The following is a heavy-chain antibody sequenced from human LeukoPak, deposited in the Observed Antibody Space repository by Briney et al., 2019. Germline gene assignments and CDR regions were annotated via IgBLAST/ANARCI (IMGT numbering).Heavy chain of an antibody. V-gene: IGHV4-59*11. D-gene: IGHD4-17*01. CDR1: GGSISGHY. J-gene: IGHJ2*01. Sequence: SETLSLTCTVSGGSISGHYWSSIRQPPGKGLEWIGYIYYSGSTNYNPSLKSRTTISLDTSKSQFSLKLNSVTAADTAVYYCARDGDYDWYFDLWGRGTLVTVSS. CDR2: IYYSGST. CDR3: ARDGDYDWYFDL.